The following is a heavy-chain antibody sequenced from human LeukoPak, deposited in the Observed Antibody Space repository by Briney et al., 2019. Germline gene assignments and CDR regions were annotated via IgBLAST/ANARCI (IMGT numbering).Heavy chain of an antibody. J-gene: IGHJ3*02. CDR1: GGSISSGGYS. CDR3: ARGWYIVPAASDAFDI. CDR2: IYHSGST. V-gene: IGHV4-30-2*01. D-gene: IGHD2-2*01. Sequence: SETLSLTCAVSGGSISSGGYSWSWIRQPPGKGLEWIGYIYHSGSTYYNPSLKSRVTISVDTSKNQFSLKLSSVTAADTAVYYCARGWYIVPAASDAFDIWGQGTMVTVSS.